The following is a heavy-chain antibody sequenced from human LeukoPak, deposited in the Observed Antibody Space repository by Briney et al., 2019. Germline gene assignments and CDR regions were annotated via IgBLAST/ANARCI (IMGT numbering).Heavy chain of an antibody. CDR1: GFTFSDSA. D-gene: IGHD5-24*01. V-gene: IGHV3-23*01. J-gene: IGHJ3*01. Sequence: PGGSLRLSCAASGFTFSDSAMSWVRQAPGKGLEWVSLISFSGANTYYADSVKGRFTISRDNSKDTLHLLMNSLRAEDTAIYYCARDIQLSTWGLGTMVTVSS. CDR3: ARDIQLST. CDR2: ISFSGANT.